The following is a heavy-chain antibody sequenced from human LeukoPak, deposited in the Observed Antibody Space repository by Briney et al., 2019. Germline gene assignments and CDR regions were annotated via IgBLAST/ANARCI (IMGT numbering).Heavy chain of an antibody. CDR1: GFTFSGSA. CDR2: IRSKANSYAT. CDR3: TRTSGYSSGWYDNFDY. D-gene: IGHD6-19*01. J-gene: IGHJ4*02. Sequence: GGSLRLSCAASGFTFSGSAMHWVRQASGKGLEWVGRIRSKANSYATAYAASVKGRFTISRDDSKNTAYLQMNSLKTEDTAVYYCTRTSGYSSGWYDNFDYWGQGTLVTVSS. V-gene: IGHV3-73*01.